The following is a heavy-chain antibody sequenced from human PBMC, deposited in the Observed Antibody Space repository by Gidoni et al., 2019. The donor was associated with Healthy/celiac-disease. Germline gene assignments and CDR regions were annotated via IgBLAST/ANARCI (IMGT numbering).Heavy chain of an antibody. J-gene: IGHJ3*02. CDR1: GVPFSSYG. V-gene: IGHV3-33*01. CDR3: ARGPTYYYDSSGPIDAFDI. Sequence: QVQLVESGGGVVQPGRSLRLSCAASGVPFSSYGMHWVRQAQGKGLEWVAVIWYDGSNKYYADSVKGRFTISRDNSKNTLYLQMNSLRAEDTAVYYCARGPTYYYDSSGPIDAFDIWGQGTMVTVSS. CDR2: IWYDGSNK. D-gene: IGHD3-22*01.